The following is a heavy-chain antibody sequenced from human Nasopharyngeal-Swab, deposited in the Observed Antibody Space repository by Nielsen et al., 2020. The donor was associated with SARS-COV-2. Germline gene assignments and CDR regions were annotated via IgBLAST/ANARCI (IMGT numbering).Heavy chain of an antibody. J-gene: IGHJ4*02. D-gene: IGHD3-9*01. Sequence: SETLSLTCTVSGGSVSSGSYYWSWIRQPPGKGLEWIGYIYYTGSTNYNASLKSRVTISADTSKNQFSLKLSSVTAADTAVYYCARAPLTIFEYYFGYWGQGTLVTVSS. CDR1: GGSVSSGSYY. V-gene: IGHV4-61*01. CDR2: IYYTGST. CDR3: ARAPLTIFEYYFGY.